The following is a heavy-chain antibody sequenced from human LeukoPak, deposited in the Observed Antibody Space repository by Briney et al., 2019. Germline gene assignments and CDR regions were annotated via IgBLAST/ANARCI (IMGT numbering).Heavy chain of an antibody. CDR2: IYPGDSDK. Sequence: GASLKISFKGSGCSFTSYWIGWGRQMPGKGLEGMGIIYPGDSDKRYSPSFQGQVTISADKSISTAYLQCSSLKASDTAMYYCARREVDSSCSYYFDYWGQGTLVTVSS. CDR1: GCSFTSYW. CDR3: ARREVDSSCSYYFDY. V-gene: IGHV5-51*01. D-gene: IGHD6-19*01. J-gene: IGHJ4*02.